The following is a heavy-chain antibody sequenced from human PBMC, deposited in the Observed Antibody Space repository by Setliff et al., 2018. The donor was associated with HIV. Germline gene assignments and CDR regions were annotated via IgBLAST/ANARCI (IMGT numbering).Heavy chain of an antibody. V-gene: IGHV4-59*01. Sequence: ASETLSLTCTVSGGFISSYYWSWIRQPPGKGLEWIGYIYYSGRTNYNPSLKSRVTISVDTARNQFSLKLSSVTAADTAVYYCASMYSNYGRYYYYYMDVWGKGATVTVSS. CDR3: ASMYSNYGRYYYYYMDV. J-gene: IGHJ6*03. CDR2: IYYSGRT. CDR1: GGFISSYY. D-gene: IGHD4-4*01.